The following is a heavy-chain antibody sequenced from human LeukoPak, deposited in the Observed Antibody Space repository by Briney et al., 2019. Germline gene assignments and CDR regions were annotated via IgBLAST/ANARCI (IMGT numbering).Heavy chain of an antibody. D-gene: IGHD3-22*01. CDR2: IFYSGST. V-gene: IGHV4-39*07. Sequence: PSETLSLTCTVSSGSISTSNYYWGWVRQPPGKALEWIGNIFYSGSTYYSPSLKSRVTISLDTSRNQFSLKLNSVTAADTAVYYCARYYYDSSGYHYYYYMDVWGKGTTVTVSS. CDR1: SGSISTSNYY. CDR3: ARYYYDSSGYHYYYYMDV. J-gene: IGHJ6*03.